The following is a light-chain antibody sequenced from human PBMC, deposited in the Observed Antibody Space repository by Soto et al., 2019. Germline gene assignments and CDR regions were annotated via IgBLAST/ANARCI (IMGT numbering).Light chain of an antibody. CDR1: SSDVVCYNY. CDR3: SSYTSSSTPYYV. CDR2: DVS. Sequence: QSVLTQPASVSGSPGQSITISCTGNSSDVVCYNYVSWYQQHPGKAPKLMIYDVSNRPSGVSNRFSGSKSGNTASLTISGLQAEDEADYYCSSYTSSSTPYYVFGTGTKVTVL. J-gene: IGLJ1*01. V-gene: IGLV2-14*01.